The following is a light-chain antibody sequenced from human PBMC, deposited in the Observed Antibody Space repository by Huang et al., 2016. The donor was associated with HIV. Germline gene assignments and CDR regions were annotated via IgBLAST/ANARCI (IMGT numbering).Light chain of an antibody. V-gene: IGKV1-12*01. CDR3: QLATSFPPWA. CDR2: AAS. J-gene: IGKJ1*01. Sequence: DIQMTQSPSSVSVSVGDRVTITCRASQDISSWLAWYQQKPGKAPKLLIYAASSLQSGVPSRFSGTGSGTGFTLTISSLQPEDFATYYCQLATSFPPWAFGQGTKVEIK. CDR1: QDISSW.